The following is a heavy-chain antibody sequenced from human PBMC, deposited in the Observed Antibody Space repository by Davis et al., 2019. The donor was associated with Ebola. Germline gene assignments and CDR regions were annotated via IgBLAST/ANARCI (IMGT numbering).Heavy chain of an antibody. CDR3: ASRASGWYGWEMDV. Sequence: ASVKVSCKASGYTFTSYGISWVRQAPGQGLEWMGWISAYNGNTNYAQKLQGRVTMTTDTSTSTAYMELRSLRYDDTAVYYCASRASGWYGWEMDVWGQGTTVTVSS. J-gene: IGHJ6*02. CDR2: ISAYNGNT. CDR1: GYTFTSYG. D-gene: IGHD6-19*01. V-gene: IGHV1-18*01.